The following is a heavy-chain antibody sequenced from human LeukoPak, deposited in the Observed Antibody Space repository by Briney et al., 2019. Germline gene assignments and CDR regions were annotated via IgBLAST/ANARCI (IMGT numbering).Heavy chain of an antibody. Sequence: GGSLRLSCAASGFTFSSYSMNWVRQAPGKGLEWVSYISSSSTIYYADSVKGRFTISRDNAKNSLYLQMNSLRAEDTAVYYCARDQHLSASDAFDIWGQGTMVTVSS. CDR1: GFTFSSYS. D-gene: IGHD3-16*02. CDR2: ISSSSTI. CDR3: ARDQHLSASDAFDI. J-gene: IGHJ3*02. V-gene: IGHV3-48*01.